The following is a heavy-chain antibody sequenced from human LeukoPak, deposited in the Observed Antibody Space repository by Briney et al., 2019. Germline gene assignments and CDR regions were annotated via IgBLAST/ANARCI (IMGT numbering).Heavy chain of an antibody. CDR1: GYTSTSYD. D-gene: IGHD3-22*01. CDR2: MNPNSGNT. V-gene: IGHV1-8*01. J-gene: IGHJ3*02. Sequence: ASVKVSCKASGYTSTSYDINWVRQATGQGLEWMGWMNPNSGNTGYAQKFQGRVTMTRNTSISTAYMELSSLRSEDTAVYYCAKGSYYYDSSGYSNAFDIWGQGTMVTVSS. CDR3: AKGSYYYDSSGYSNAFDI.